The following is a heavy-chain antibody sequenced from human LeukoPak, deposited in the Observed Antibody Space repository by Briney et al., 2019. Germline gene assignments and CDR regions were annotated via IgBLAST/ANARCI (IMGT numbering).Heavy chain of an antibody. CDR2: ISAYTGHT. V-gene: IGHV1-18*01. D-gene: IGHD3-10*01. Sequence: GASVKVSCTTSGYTFINYGISWVRQAPGQGLEWMAWISAYTGHTRYAQKFKGRVTMTTDSATSTVYMDLRSLSSDDTAVFYCSRTTDASGSHYPLDYWGQGALVTVSS. CDR3: SRTTDASGSHYPLDY. J-gene: IGHJ4*02. CDR1: GYTFINYG.